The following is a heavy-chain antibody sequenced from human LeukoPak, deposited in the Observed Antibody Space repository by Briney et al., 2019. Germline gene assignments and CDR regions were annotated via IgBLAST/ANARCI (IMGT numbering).Heavy chain of an antibody. J-gene: IGHJ4*02. V-gene: IGHV4-39*07. D-gene: IGHD1-1*01. Sequence: SETLSLTCIVPGGSISSSSYYWAWIRQSPGKGLEWIGTFSSGGSAYYNPSLTSRVSISKDTSDNQFSLRLYSVTAADTAVYYCARKQTGSMYDVWGQGTQVTVSS. CDR2: FSSGGSA. CDR1: GGSISSSSYY. CDR3: ARKQTGSMYDV.